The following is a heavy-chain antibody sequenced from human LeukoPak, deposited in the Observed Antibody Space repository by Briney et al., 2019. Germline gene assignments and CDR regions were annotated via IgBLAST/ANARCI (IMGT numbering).Heavy chain of an antibody. V-gene: IGHV3-64D*09. CDR1: GFTFSSYA. J-gene: IGHJ4*02. CDR2: ISSNGGST. D-gene: IGHD3-22*01. CDR3: VRYYHSSGYYDHTHYFDY. Sequence: GGSLRLSCSASGFTFSSYAMHWVRQAPGKGLEYVSAISSNGGSTYYADSVKGRFTISRDNSKNTLYLQMSSLRAEDTAVYYCVRYYHSSGYYDHTHYFDYWGQGIVVTVSS.